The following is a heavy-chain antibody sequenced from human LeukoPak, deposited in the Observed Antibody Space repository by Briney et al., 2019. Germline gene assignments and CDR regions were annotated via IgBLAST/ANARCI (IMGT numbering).Heavy chain of an antibody. CDR1: GYTFTDYY. CDR2: VDPEDGET. V-gene: IGHV1-69-2*01. D-gene: IGHD1-26*01. CDR3: ATGLLVGATS. Sequence: ASVKVSCKASGYTFTDYYMHWVQQAPGKGLEWMGRVDPEDGETIYAEKFQGRVTITADTSTDTAYMELSSLRPEDTAVYYCATGLLVGATSWGQGTLVTVSS. J-gene: IGHJ4*02.